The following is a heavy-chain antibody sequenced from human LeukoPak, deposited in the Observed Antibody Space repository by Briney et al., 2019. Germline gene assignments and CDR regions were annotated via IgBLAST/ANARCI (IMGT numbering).Heavy chain of an antibody. J-gene: IGHJ4*02. Sequence: GESLKISCKGSGYRFTSYWIGWVRQMPGKGLEWMGSIYPGDSDTRYSPSFQGQVTISADKSITTAYLQWSSLKPSDTPMYYCATPQVSGWNFDYWGQGTLVTVSS. D-gene: IGHD6-19*01. CDR3: ATPQVSGWNFDY. CDR2: IYPGDSDT. V-gene: IGHV5-51*01. CDR1: GYRFTSYW.